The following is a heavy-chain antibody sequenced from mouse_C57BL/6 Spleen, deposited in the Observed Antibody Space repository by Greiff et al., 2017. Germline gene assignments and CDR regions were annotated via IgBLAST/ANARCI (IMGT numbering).Heavy chain of an antibody. V-gene: IGHV1-4*01. J-gene: IGHJ2*01. D-gene: IGHD2-4*01. Sequence: VQLQQSGAELVRPGASVTMSCKASGYTFTGYTMHWVKQRPGHGLEWIGDINPGSGCTDYNQKFKGKATLTADKSSSTAYMQLSSLTSEDSAVYYCTSPQADYDEGDFDYWGQGTTLTVSS. CDR1: GYTFTGYT. CDR2: INPGSGCT. CDR3: TSPQADYDEGDFDY.